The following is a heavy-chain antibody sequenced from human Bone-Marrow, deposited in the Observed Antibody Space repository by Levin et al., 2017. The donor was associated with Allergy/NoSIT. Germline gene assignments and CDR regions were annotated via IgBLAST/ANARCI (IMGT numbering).Heavy chain of an antibody. CDR2: IIPIFGTA. Sequence: KISCKASGGTFSSYAISWVRQAPGQGLEWMGGIIPIFGTANYAQKFQGRVTITADKSTSTAYMELSSLRSEDTAVYYCANSGDADYYYGMDVWGQGTTVTVSS. D-gene: IGHD7-27*01. V-gene: IGHV1-69*06. CDR1: GGTFSSYA. J-gene: IGHJ6*02. CDR3: ANSGDADYYYGMDV.